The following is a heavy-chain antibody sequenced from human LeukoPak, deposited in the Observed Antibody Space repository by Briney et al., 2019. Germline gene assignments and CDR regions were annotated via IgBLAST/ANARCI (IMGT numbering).Heavy chain of an antibody. D-gene: IGHD6-19*01. CDR1: GYTFTSYY. CDR3: AAAVAGNLHFDY. V-gene: IGHV1-46*01. Sequence: ASVKVSCKASGYTFTSYYMHWVRQAPGQGLEWMGIINPSGGSTSYAQKFQGRVTMTRDMSTSTVYMELSSLRSEDTAVYYCAAAVAGNLHFDYWGQGTLVTVSS. J-gene: IGHJ4*02. CDR2: INPSGGST.